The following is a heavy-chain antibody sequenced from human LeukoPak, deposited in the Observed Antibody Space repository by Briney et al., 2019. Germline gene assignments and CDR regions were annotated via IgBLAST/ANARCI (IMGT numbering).Heavy chain of an antibody. CDR1: GFIFRGFA. V-gene: IGHV3-30*09. J-gene: IGHJ4*02. CDR2: ISYDGSNK. D-gene: IGHD4-23*01. CDR3: ARDEGSTVVNPAIWY. Sequence: GGSLRLSCAASGFIFRGFAMHWVRQAPGKGLEWVGVISYDGSNKYYADSVKGRFAISRDNSMNTLYLQTNSLRDEDTAVYYCARDEGSTVVNPAIWYWGQGTLVTVSS.